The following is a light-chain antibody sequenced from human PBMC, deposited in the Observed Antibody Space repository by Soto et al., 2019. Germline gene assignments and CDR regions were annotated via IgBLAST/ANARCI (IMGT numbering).Light chain of an antibody. V-gene: IGKV3-15*01. CDR1: ETVATN. CDR2: GAS. J-gene: IGKJ1*01. Sequence: VMTQSPATLSVSPGERATLSCWASETVATNLAWYQQEPGQAPRLXXSGASTRAAGISDRFRGSGSGTEFTLTISSLRSEDSAIYYCQQYFEWPPMTFGQGTKVDIK. CDR3: QQYFEWPPMT.